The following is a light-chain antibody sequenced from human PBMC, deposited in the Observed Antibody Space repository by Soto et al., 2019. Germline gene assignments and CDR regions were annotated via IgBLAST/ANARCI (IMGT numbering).Light chain of an antibody. V-gene: IGKV3-20*01. CDR3: QQHGSSPHT. CDR1: QSVSSSY. Sequence: EIVLTQSPGTLSLSPGERATLSCRASQSVSSSYLAWYQHKPGQAPRLLIYGASSRATGIPDRFSGSGSGPDFTLTISRLEPEDFAVYYCQQHGSSPHTFGQGTKLEIK. J-gene: IGKJ2*01. CDR2: GAS.